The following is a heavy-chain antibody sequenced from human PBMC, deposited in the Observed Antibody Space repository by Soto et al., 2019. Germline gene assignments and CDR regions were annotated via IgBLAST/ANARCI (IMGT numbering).Heavy chain of an antibody. J-gene: IGHJ5*02. CDR2: VYYTGNT. Sequence: SETLSLTCTVSYGSISTFYGTWIRQPPGKGLEWIGYVYYTGNTHYNPSLKSRVTISVDTSKNQFSLKLSSVTAADTAVYYCAREPDCSGGSCYKGGWFDPWGQGTLVTVSS. V-gene: IGHV4-59*01. D-gene: IGHD2-15*01. CDR1: YGSISTFY. CDR3: AREPDCSGGSCYKGGWFDP.